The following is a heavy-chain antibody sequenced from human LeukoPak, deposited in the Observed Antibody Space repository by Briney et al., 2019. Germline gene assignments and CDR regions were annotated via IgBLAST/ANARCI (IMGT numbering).Heavy chain of an antibody. D-gene: IGHD6-19*01. J-gene: IGHJ4*02. CDR1: GYTFTTYD. V-gene: IGHV1-18*01. CDR3: ARSSGWYAPAIDY. Sequence: ASVKLSCKASGYTFTTYDFTWVRQAPGQGLEWMGWISGSNGNRNYAQKLQGRVTMTTDTSTSTAYMELRSLRSDDTAVYYCARSSGWYAPAIDYWGQGTLVTVSS. CDR2: ISGSNGNR.